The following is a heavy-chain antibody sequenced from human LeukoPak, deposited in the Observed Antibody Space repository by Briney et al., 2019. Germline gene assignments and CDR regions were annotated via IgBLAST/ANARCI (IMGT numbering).Heavy chain of an antibody. Sequence: GGSLRLSCAASGFTFSDYYMSWIRQAPGKGLEWVSGISGSGGSTYYADSVKGRFTISRDNSKNTLYLQMNSLTDEDTAVYYCAKKWGVGTTTLDYFDYWGQGTLVTVPS. CDR2: ISGSGGST. CDR3: AKKWGVGTTTLDYFDY. CDR1: GFTFSDYY. J-gene: IGHJ4*02. V-gene: IGHV3-23*01. D-gene: IGHD1-26*01.